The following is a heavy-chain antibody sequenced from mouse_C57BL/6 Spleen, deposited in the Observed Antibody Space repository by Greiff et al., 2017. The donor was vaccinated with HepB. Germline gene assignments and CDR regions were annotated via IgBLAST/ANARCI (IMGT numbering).Heavy chain of an antibody. Sequence: QVQLQQPGAELVKPGASVKMSCKASGYTFTSYWITWVKQRPGQGLEWIGDIYPGSGSTNYNEKFKSKATLTVDTSSSTAYMQLSSLTSEDSAVYYCSRRGDYYGAMDYWGQRTSGTVCS. CDR1: GYTFTSYW. CDR3: SRRGDYYGAMDY. CDR2: IYPGSGST. V-gene: IGHV1-55*01. D-gene: IGHD1-1*01. J-gene: IGHJ4*01.